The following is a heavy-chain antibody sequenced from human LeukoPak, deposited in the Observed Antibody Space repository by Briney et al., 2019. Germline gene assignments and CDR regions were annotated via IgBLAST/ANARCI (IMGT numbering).Heavy chain of an antibody. Sequence: GGSLRLSCAASGFAFSTYWMMWVRQIPGKGLEWVANINQDGSEEYYVDSVKGRFTVSRDNAKNSLYLQMNSLRDEDTAVYYCGTRAYWGQGTLVTVSS. J-gene: IGHJ4*02. CDR1: GFAFSTYW. CDR2: INQDGSEE. V-gene: IGHV3-7*01. CDR3: GTRAY.